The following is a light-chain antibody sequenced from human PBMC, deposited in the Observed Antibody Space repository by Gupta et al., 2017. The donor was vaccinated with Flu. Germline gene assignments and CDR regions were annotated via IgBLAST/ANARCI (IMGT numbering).Light chain of an antibody. CDR2: DDR. Sequence: GKAATITCAGTNIGGQTVHWYQQKSGQAPVLLVHDDRDRPSGIPERFSGSNSGTSATLTISRVEAGDEADYYCQVWDSSSDHRVFGGGTKLTVL. CDR1: NIGGQT. J-gene: IGLJ3*02. V-gene: IGLV3-21*03. CDR3: QVWDSSSDHRV.